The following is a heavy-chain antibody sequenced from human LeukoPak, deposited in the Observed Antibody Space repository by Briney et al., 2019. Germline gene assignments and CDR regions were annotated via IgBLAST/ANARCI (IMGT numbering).Heavy chain of an antibody. V-gene: IGHV5-51*01. Sequence: GESLKISCKASGYSLNNFWIGWVRQMPGKGLEWMGIIYPGDSDTRYSPSFRGQVTISADKSISTAYLQWSSLKASDTAMYYCARRRSCSGGSCYEDFDYWGQGTLVTVSS. CDR2: IYPGDSDT. J-gene: IGHJ4*02. CDR3: ARRRSCSGGSCYEDFDY. D-gene: IGHD2-15*01. CDR1: GYSLNNFW.